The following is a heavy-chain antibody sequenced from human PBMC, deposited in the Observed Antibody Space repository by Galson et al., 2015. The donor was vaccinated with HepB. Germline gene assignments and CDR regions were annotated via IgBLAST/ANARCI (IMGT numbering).Heavy chain of an antibody. D-gene: IGHD5-12*01. Sequence: SLRLSCAASGFTFNTYGMAWVRQAPGKGLEWVATINYSGTNTHYPDSLKGRFTVSRDDSKSTLNLQMDGLRVDDTAVYYCAREVGGHAFFDLWGRGTLVTVSS. V-gene: IGHV3-23*01. CDR2: INYSGTNT. CDR1: GFTFNTYG. J-gene: IGHJ4*02. CDR3: AREVGGHAFFDL.